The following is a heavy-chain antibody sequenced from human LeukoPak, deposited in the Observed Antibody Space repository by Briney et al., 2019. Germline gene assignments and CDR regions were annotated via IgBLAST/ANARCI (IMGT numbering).Heavy chain of an antibody. J-gene: IGHJ6*03. CDR3: ARQLYVSGSYYAPMDV. CDR2: VHYSGST. V-gene: IGHV4-39*01. CDR1: GGSISSSSYF. Sequence: PSETLSLTCTVSGGSISSSSYFWGWIRQPPGKGLEWIASVHYSGSTYYNPSLKSRLTISVDTSKNQFSLELSSVTAADTALYFCARQLYVSGSYYAPMDVWGKGTTVTISS. D-gene: IGHD3-10*01.